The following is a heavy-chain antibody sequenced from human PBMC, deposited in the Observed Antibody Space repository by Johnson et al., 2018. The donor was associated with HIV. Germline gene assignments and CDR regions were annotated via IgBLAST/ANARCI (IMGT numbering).Heavy chain of an antibody. V-gene: IGHV3-66*03. CDR1: GFTVSSNY. J-gene: IGHJ3*02. D-gene: IGHD1-26*01. CDR2: IYSGGST. Sequence: QLVESGGGLIQPGGSLRLSCAASGFTVSSNYMSWVRQAPGKGLEWVSVIYSGGSTYYPDSVKGRFTISRDNSKNTLYLQMNSLRAEDTALYYCARVRERWELLLSDGSDIWGQGTMVTLSS. CDR3: ARVRERWELLLSDGSDI.